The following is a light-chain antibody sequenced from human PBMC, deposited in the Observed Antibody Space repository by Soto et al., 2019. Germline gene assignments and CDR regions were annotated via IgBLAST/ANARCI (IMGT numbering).Light chain of an antibody. CDR1: KSVYSN. J-gene: IGKJ1*01. Sequence: EVVMTQSPATLPVSPGERVTLSCRASKSVYSNLAWYQQKAGQAPRLLISGVSTRATGVPARFSGSGSGTEFTLTISSLQSEDFAVYFCQQYSERWTFGQGTKVEIK. CDR2: GVS. V-gene: IGKV3-15*01. CDR3: QQYSERWT.